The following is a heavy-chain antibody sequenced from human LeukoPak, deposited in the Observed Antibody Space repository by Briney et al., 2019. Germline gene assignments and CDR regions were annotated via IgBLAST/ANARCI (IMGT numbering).Heavy chain of an antibody. CDR2: ISGSGGST. J-gene: IGHJ3*02. Sequence: PGGSLRLSCAASGFTFSNYAMNWVRQAPGKGLEWVSSISGSGGSTYYADSVKGRFTISRDNSKNTLFLQMNSLRAEDTAVYYCARAASSGLGGAFDTWGQGTMVTVSS. D-gene: IGHD3-22*01. V-gene: IGHV3-23*01. CDR1: GFTFSNYA. CDR3: ARAASSGLGGAFDT.